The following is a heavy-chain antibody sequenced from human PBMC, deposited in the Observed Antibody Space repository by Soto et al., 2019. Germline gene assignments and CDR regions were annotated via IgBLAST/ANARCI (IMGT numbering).Heavy chain of an antibody. CDR1: EGTFIILA. Sequence: PGGPKRHSYRASEGTFIILAVSWVRKEQGMCLQWVSSIGGGDDDTYYADSVRGRFTVSRDNSKNTLYLQMDSLRAEDTAAYYCTRLSDYYYYDNSGVYYGPGFYWGQGTPVPGSS. J-gene: IGHJ4*02. CDR3: TRLSDYYYYDNSGVYYGPGFY. V-gene: IGHV3-23*01. CDR2: IGGGDDDT. D-gene: IGHD3-22*01.